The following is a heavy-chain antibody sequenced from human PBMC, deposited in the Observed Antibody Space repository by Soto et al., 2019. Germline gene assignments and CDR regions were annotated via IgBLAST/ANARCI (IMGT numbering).Heavy chain of an antibody. V-gene: IGHV4-59*12. J-gene: IGHJ4*02. Sequence: ASETLSLTCTVSGGSISSYYWSWIRQPPGKGLEWIGFIFYSGSTNYNPSLKSRVTISVDTSKNQFSLKLSSVTAADTAVYYCARGAGIVGATMGFDYWGQGTLVTVSS. CDR2: IFYSGST. D-gene: IGHD1-26*01. CDR3: ARGAGIVGATMGFDY. CDR1: GGSISSYY.